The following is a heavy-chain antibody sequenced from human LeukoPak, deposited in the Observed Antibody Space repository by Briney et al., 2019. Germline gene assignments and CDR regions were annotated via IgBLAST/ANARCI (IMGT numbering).Heavy chain of an antibody. J-gene: IGHJ4*02. CDR3: ARDYQLYGDYGG. Sequence: GGSLRLSCAASGFTFSNYNMNWVRQAPGKGLEWVSSISSSSSYISYADSLKGRFTISRDNAKNSLYLQMNSLRAEDTAVYYCARDYQLYGDYGGGGQGTLVTVSS. V-gene: IGHV3-21*01. CDR2: ISSSSSYI. CDR1: GFTFSNYN. D-gene: IGHD4-17*01.